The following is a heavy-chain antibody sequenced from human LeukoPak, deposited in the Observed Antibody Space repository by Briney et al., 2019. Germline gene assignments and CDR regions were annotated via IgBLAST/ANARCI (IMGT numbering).Heavy chain of an antibody. CDR3: AGTEWERFGNAFDI. CDR1: GGSISSGYYY. V-gene: IGHV4-61*02. D-gene: IGHD1-26*01. Sequence: SETLSLTCTVSGGSISSGYYYWSWIRQPAGKGLEWIGRIYISENTNYNPSLKSRVTMSIDTSKNQFSLKLSSVTAADTAVYYCAGTEWERFGNAFDIWGQGTMVTVPS. J-gene: IGHJ3*02. CDR2: IYISENT.